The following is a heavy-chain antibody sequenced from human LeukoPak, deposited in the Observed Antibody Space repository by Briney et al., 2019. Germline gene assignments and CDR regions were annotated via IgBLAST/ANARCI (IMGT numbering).Heavy chain of an antibody. V-gene: IGHV3-21*01. Sequence: GGSLRLSCAASGFTFSSYSMNWVRQAPGKGLEWVSSIRSSSSYIYYADSVKGRFTISRDNAKNSLYLQMNSLRVEDTAVYYCARALIVGATKDYWGQGTLVTVSS. J-gene: IGHJ4*02. CDR3: ARALIVGATKDY. CDR2: IRSSSSYI. D-gene: IGHD1-26*01. CDR1: GFTFSSYS.